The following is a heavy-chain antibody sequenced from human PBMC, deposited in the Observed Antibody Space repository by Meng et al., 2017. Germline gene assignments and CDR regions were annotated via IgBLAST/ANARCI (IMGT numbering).Heavy chain of an antibody. D-gene: IGHD3-10*01. CDR3: TTVGILLWFGELVYYFDY. V-gene: IGHV3-15*01. CDR2: IKSKTDGGTT. Sequence: EALKISCAASGFTFSNAWMSWVRQAPGKGLEWVGRIKSKTDGGTTDYAAPVKGRFTISRDDSKNTLYLQMNSLKTEDTAVYYCTTVGILLWFGELVYYFDYWGQGTLVTVSS. CDR1: GFTFSNAW. J-gene: IGHJ4*02.